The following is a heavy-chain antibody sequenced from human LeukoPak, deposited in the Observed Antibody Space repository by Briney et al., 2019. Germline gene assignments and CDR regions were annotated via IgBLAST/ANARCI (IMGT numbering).Heavy chain of an antibody. Sequence: PSETLSLTCAVYGGSFSGYYWSWIRQPPGKGLEWIGEINHSGSTNYNPSLKSRATISVDTSKNQFSLKLSSVTAADTAEYYCARFSKAAAQGIYWFDPWGQGTLVTVSS. J-gene: IGHJ5*02. CDR3: ARFSKAAAQGIYWFDP. D-gene: IGHD6-13*01. V-gene: IGHV4-34*01. CDR1: GGSFSGYY. CDR2: INHSGST.